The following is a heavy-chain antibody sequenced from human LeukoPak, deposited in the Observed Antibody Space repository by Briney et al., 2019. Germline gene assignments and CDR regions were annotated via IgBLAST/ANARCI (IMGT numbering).Heavy chain of an antibody. V-gene: IGHV3-23*01. D-gene: IGHD2-21*02. CDR3: AKVPAAYCGGDCYYDY. CDR1: GFTFSSYA. CDR2: ISGSGGST. J-gene: IGHJ4*02. Sequence: GGSLRLSCAASGFTFSSYAMSWVRQAPGKGLEWVSAISGSGGSTYYADSVKGRFTISRDNSKNTLYLQMNSLRAEDTAVYYCAKVPAAYCGGDCYYDYWGRGTLVTVSS.